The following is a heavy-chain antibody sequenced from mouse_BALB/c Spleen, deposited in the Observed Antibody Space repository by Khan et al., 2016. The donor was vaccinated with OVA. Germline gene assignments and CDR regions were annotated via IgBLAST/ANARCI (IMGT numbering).Heavy chain of an antibody. CDR3: SRIKKVESTYFDY. CDR1: GYTFTSYW. CDR2: TNPTNGRT. J-gene: IGHJ2*01. V-gene: IGHV1S81*02. Sequence: VQLQQSGAELVKAGASVKMSCKASGYTFTSYWMHWVKQRLGQGLEWFAETNPTNGRTYYNEKFKSKATLTVDKSSSTAYMLLSGPTFEDAVVYYCSRIKKVESTYFDYWGQGTTVTVSS.